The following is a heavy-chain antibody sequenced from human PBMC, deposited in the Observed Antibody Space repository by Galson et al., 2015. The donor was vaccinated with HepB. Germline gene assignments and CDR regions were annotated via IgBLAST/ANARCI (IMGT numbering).Heavy chain of an antibody. V-gene: IGHV3-15*01. J-gene: IGHJ4*02. CDR1: GFTFSNAW. D-gene: IGHD2/OR15-2a*01. CDR3: TTARFSDYFDY. Sequence: LRLSCAASGFTFSNAWMSWVRQAPGKGLEWVGRIKSKTDGGTTDYAAPVKGRFTISRDDSKNTLYLQMNSLKTEDTAVYYCTTARFSDYFDYWGQGTLVTVSS. CDR2: IKSKTDGGTT.